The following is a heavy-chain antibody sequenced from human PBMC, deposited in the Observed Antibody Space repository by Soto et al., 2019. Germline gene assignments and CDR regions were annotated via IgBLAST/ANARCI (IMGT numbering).Heavy chain of an antibody. CDR2: ISVSGGSA. CDR1: GFTFSSYA. V-gene: IGHV3-23*01. J-gene: IGHJ4*02. CDR3: TTQHRYCGGTRGY. Sequence: EVQLLESGGGLVQPGGSLRLSCAASGFTFSSYAMSWVRQAPGKGLEWVSGISVSGGSAYYADSVEGRFTISRDNSKNTLYLQMNSLRDEDTALYYCTTQHRYCGGTRGYWGQGTLVTVSS. D-gene: IGHD2-2*01.